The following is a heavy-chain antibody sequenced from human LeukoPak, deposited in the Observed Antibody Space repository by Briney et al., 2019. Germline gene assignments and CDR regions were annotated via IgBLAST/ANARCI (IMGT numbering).Heavy chain of an antibody. Sequence: SETLSLTCTVSGGSISNYYWSWIRQPPGKGLEWIGYIYYSGSTNYNPSLKSRVTISVDTSKNPFSLKLRSVTAADTAVYYCARDWGYCSSSSCYSGYYGMDVWGQGTTVTVSS. V-gene: IGHV4-59*01. CDR3: ARDWGYCSSSSCYSGYYGMDV. D-gene: IGHD2-2*01. CDR1: GGSISNYY. J-gene: IGHJ6*02. CDR2: IYYSGST.